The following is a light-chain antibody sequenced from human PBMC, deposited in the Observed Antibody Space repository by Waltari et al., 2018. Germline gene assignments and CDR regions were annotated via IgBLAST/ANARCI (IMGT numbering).Light chain of an antibody. J-gene: IGLJ2*01. V-gene: IGLV2-14*01. CDR1: SSDVGTYNY. CDR3: SSYTSSSTVV. Sequence: QSAPTQPAYVPGSPGQSITICCTGTSSDVGTYNYVSWYQQRPGKAPKLMIYDVSNRPSGVSNRFSGSKSGNTASLTISGLQAEDEADYYCSSYTSSSTVVFGGGTKLTVL. CDR2: DVS.